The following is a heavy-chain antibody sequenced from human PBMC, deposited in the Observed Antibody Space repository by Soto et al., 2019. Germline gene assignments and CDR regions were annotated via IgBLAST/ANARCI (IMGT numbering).Heavy chain of an antibody. CDR3: EREGLRKGSSGYFVY. Sequence: SETLSLTCTVSGVSVTSYLWSWIRQSPGKGLEWIGDISYSGSTNYNPSLESRVTISVDTSKRQFSLRLTSVTAADTAVYYCEREGLRKGSSGYFVYWGQGNIVTVSS. CDR1: GVSVTSYL. V-gene: IGHV4-59*02. D-gene: IGHD3-22*01. J-gene: IGHJ4*02. CDR2: ISYSGST.